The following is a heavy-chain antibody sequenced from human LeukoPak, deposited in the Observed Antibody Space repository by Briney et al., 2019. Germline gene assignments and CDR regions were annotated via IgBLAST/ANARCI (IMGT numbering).Heavy chain of an antibody. J-gene: IGHJ4*02. CDR2: IYPRDGST. V-gene: IGHV1-46*01. CDR1: GYTFTSNY. CDR3: AREYYYDSSGLDY. Sequence: ASVKVSCKASGYTFTSNYIHWVRQAPGQGLEWMGMIYPRDGSTSYAQKFQGRVTVTRDTSTSTVHMELSGLRSEDTAVYYCAREYYYDSSGLDYWGQGTLVTVSS. D-gene: IGHD3-22*01.